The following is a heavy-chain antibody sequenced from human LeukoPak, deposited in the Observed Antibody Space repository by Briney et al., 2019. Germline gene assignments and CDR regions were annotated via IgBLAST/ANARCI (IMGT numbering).Heavy chain of an antibody. J-gene: IGHJ4*02. Sequence: PSETLSLTCTVSGGSISSSSHYWGWIRQPPGKGLEWIGSIYYSGSTYYNPSLKSRVTISVDTSKNQFSLKLSSVTAADTAVYYCVVSAAAGTVGYWGQGTLVTVSS. V-gene: IGHV4-39*01. CDR2: IYYSGST. CDR3: VVSAAAGTVGY. CDR1: GGSISSSSHY. D-gene: IGHD6-13*01.